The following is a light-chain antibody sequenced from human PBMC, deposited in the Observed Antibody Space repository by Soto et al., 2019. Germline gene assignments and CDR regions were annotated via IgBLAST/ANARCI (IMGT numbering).Light chain of an antibody. CDR2: DAS. CDR3: PHYANPPT. J-gene: IGKJ5*01. V-gene: IGKV1-33*01. Sequence: PSSLSASVGDRFTVTCQGSQDSNNDLNWYQLEPGRAPMLLIYDASNLEAGVPSRFRGSGSGTDFTFTISRLQPEDIATYYSPHYANPPTSGPGTRLEIK. CDR1: QDSNND.